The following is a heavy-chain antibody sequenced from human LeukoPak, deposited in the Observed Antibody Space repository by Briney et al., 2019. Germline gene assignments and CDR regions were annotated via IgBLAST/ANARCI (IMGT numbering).Heavy chain of an antibody. D-gene: IGHD5-18*01. CDR1: GFTFSSYA. CDR2: ISYDGSNK. CDR3: ARLGTAMVTPTDY. V-gene: IGHV3-30-3*01. J-gene: IGHJ4*02. Sequence: GGSLRLSCAASGFTFSSYAMPWVRQAPGKGLEWVAVISYDGSNKYYADSVKGRFTISRDNSKNTLYLQMNSLRAEDTAVYYCARLGTAMVTPTDYWGQGTLVTVSS.